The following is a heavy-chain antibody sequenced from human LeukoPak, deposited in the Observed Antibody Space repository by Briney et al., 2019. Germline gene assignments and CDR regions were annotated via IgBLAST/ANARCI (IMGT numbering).Heavy chain of an antibody. CDR1: GGTFSSYA. D-gene: IGHD3-22*01. V-gene: IGHV1-69*06. J-gene: IGHJ3*02. CDR3: VVVVRSAFDI. CDR2: IIPILGTA. Sequence: ASVKVSCKASGGTFSSYAISWVRQAPGQGLEWMGGIIPILGTANYAQKFQGRVTITADKSTSTAYMELSSLRSEDTAVYYCVVVVRSAFDIWGQGTMVTVSS.